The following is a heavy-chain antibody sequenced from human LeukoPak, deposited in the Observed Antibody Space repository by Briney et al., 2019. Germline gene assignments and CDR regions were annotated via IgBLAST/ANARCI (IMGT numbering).Heavy chain of an antibody. CDR3: ARGDDSSGYYLDY. CDR1: GGSISSYY. Sequence: SETLSLTCTVSGGSISSYYWSWIRQSPGKGLEWIGYIYYSGSTNYNPSLKSRVTISVDTSKNQFSLKLSSVTAADTAVYYCARGDDSSGYYLDYWGQGTLVTVSS. D-gene: IGHD3-22*01. V-gene: IGHV4-59*01. CDR2: IYYSGST. J-gene: IGHJ4*02.